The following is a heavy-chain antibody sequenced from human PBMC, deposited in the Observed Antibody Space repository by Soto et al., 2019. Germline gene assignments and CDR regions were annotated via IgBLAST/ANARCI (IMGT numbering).Heavy chain of an antibody. V-gene: IGHV2-5*01. J-gene: IGHJ4*02. CDR3: VHTGYSYDPFGY. CDR2: IFWNDDE. D-gene: IGHD5-18*01. Sequence: QITLKESGPTLVKPTQPLTLTCTFSGFSLTTSGVGVDWIRQPPGKALEWLALIFWNDDERYSPSLKSRLTITKDTSKNQVVLTMTNMDPVDTDTYYCVHTGYSYDPFGYWGRGTLVTVSS. CDR1: GFSLTTSGVG.